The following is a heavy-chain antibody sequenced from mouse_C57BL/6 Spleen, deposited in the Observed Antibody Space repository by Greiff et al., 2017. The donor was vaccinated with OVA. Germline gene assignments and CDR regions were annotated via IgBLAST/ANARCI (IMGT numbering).Heavy chain of an antibody. CDR1: GYSITSGYY. D-gene: IGHD2-1*01. CDR3: ARHHYGNYWYFDV. V-gene: IGHV3-6*01. CDR2: ISYDGSN. J-gene: IGHJ1*03. Sequence: VQLKESGPGLVKPSQSLSLTCSVTGYSITSGYYWNWIRQFPGNKLEWMGYISYDGSNNYNPSLKNRISITRDTSKNQFFLKLNSVTTEDTATDYCARHHYGNYWYFDVWGTGTTVTVSS.